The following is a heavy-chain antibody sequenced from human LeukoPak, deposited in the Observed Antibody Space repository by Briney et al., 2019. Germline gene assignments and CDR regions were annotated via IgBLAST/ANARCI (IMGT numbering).Heavy chain of an antibody. CDR1: GYTFTSYY. Sequence: ASVKVSCKASGYTFTSYYMHWVRQAPEQGLEWMGIINPSGGSTSYAQKFQGRVTMTRDMSTSTVYMELSSLRSEDTAVYYCARDGFYYDSSGCYAGGYFDYWGQGTLVTVSS. V-gene: IGHV1-46*01. CDR2: INPSGGST. CDR3: ARDGFYYDSSGCYAGGYFDY. J-gene: IGHJ4*02. D-gene: IGHD3-22*01.